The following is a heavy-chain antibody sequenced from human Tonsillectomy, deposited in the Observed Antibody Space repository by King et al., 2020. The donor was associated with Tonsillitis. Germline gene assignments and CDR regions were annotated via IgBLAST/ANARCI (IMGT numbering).Heavy chain of an antibody. J-gene: IGHJ5*02. CDR3: SGTRGGSPT. D-gene: IGHD2-15*01. Sequence: VQLQESGPRPGKPSETLSLTCNVSGVSMSRYFWGWIRQPPGKGLEWIGWVYTSGSTEYNPSLQSRVTISVDTSKNQVSLRLNSVTAADTAVYYCSGTRGGSPTWGQGTLVTVSS. CDR2: VYTSGST. V-gene: IGHV4-4*09. CDR1: GVSMSRYF.